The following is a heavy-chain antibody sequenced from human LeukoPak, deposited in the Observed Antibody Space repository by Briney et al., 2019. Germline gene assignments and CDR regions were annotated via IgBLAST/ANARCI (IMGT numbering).Heavy chain of an antibody. J-gene: IGHJ3*02. CDR3: ARIDYSALSHAFDI. V-gene: IGHV4-61*02. CDR2: IYTSGST. CDR1: GGSISSGSYY. Sequence: SQTLSLTCTVSGGSISSGSYYWSWIRQPAGKGLEWIGRIYTSGSTNYSPSLASRVTISRDTSKNQISLNLSSVTAADTAVYYCARIDYSALSHAFDIWGQGTTVTVSS. D-gene: IGHD4/OR15-4a*01.